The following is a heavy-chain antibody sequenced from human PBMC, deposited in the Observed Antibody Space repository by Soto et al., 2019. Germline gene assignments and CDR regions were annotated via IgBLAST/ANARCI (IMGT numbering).Heavy chain of an antibody. CDR2: IYYSGST. CDR3: ARSSTSANYFDY. V-gene: IGHV4-59*12. Sequence: SETLSLTCTVSGGSISSYYWSWIRQPPGKGLEWIGYIYYSGSTNYNPSLKSRVTISVDTSKNQFSLKLSSVTAADTAVYYCARSSTSANYFDYWGQGTLVTVSS. J-gene: IGHJ4*02. D-gene: IGHD2-2*01. CDR1: GGSISSYY.